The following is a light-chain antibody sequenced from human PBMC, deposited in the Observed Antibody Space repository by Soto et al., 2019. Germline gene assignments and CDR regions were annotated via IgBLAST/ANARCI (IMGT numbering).Light chain of an antibody. CDR2: KVS. V-gene: IGKV2-30*02. J-gene: IGKJ5*01. CDR1: HSLVHSDGIAY. Sequence: DIVMTQSPLSLPVTPGEPASISCRSNHSLVHSDGIAYFSWFQQRPGQSPRRLIYKVSNRDSGVPARFSGSGSGTDFALKISRVEAEDVGVYYCMQGTHWPITFGQGTRREIK. CDR3: MQGTHWPIT.